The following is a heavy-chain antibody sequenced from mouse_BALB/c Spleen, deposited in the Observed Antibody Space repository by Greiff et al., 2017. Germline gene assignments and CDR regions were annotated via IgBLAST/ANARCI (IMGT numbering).Heavy chain of an antibody. Sequence: QVQLQQPGAELVKPGASVKLSCKASGYPFTSYWMHWVKQRPGQGLEWIGEINPSNGRTNYNEKFKSKATLTVDKSSSTAYMQLSSLTSEDSAVYYCATSMITTGFAYWGQGTLVTVSA. D-gene: IGHD2-4*01. CDR3: ATSMITTGFAY. V-gene: IGHV1S81*02. J-gene: IGHJ3*01. CDR1: GYPFTSYW. CDR2: INPSNGRT.